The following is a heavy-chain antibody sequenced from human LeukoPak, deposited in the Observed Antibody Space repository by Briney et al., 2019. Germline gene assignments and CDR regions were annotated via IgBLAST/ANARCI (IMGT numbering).Heavy chain of an antibody. CDR1: GFTFSSYA. V-gene: IGHV3-30*03. D-gene: IGHD6-19*01. J-gene: IGHJ5*02. CDR2: ISYDGSVK. CDR3: GRESDSSGWNWIDV. Sequence: PWGTLRLSCAASGFTFSSYAMRWGRQAPGRGVEGGALISYDGSVKYFGDSVTGRVTISRDNSMNTLFLQMNSLRGDDSAVYYCGRESDSSGWNWIDVRGRGSLVTVFS.